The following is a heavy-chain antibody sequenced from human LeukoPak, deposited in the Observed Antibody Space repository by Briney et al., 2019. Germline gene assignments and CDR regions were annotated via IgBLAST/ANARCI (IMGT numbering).Heavy chain of an antibody. CDR2: INPNSGAT. V-gene: IGHV1-2*02. CDR1: GYTFTGYY. J-gene: IGHJ4*02. CDR3: AREGALRYFDWLLYPPDY. D-gene: IGHD3-9*01. Sequence: GASVKVSCKASGYTFTGYYMHWVRQAPGQGLEWKGWINPNSGATNYAQKFQGRVTMTRDTSISTAYMELSRLRSDDTAVYYCAREGALRYFDWLLYPPDYWGQGTLITVSS.